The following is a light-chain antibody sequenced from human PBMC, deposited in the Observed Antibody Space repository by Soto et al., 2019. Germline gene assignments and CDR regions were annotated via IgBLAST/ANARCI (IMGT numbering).Light chain of an antibody. Sequence: EIVLTQSPATLSLSPGERATLSCRSSQSVSSYLAWYQQKPGQAPRLLIYDASNRATGIPARFSGSGSGTDFTLTISRLAPEDFAVYYCQQLSNWLTFGGGTKVEIK. J-gene: IGKJ4*01. CDR3: QQLSNWLT. CDR2: DAS. V-gene: IGKV3-11*01. CDR1: QSVSSY.